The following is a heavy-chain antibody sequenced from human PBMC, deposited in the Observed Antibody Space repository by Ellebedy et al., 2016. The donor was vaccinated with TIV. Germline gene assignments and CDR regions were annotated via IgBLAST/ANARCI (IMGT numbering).Heavy chain of an antibody. D-gene: IGHD6-19*01. CDR2: IYYSGST. V-gene: IGHV4-59*08. CDR3: ARADSSGWYRSPYYFDY. J-gene: IGHJ4*02. CDR1: GGSISSYY. Sequence: SETLSLXXTVSGGSISSYYWSWIRQPPGKGLEWIGYIYYSGSTNYNPSLKSRVTISVDTSKNQFSLKLSSVTAADTAVYYCARADSSGWYRSPYYFDYWGQGTLVTVSS.